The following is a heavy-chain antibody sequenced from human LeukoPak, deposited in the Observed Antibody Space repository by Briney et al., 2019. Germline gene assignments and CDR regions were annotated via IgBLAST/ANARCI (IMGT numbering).Heavy chain of an antibody. CDR3: ARIKYYYNSSGYSNYYYYGMDV. CDR1: GYTFTGYY. CDR2: INPNCGGT. V-gene: IGHV1-2*02. D-gene: IGHD3-22*01. Sequence: ASVKVSCKASGYTFTGYYMHWVRHAPGQGLEWMGWINPNCGGTNYAEKFQGRVTMTRYTSISTAYMELSRLRSDDTAVYYCARIKYYYNSSGYSNYYYYGMDVWGQGTTVTVSS. J-gene: IGHJ6*02.